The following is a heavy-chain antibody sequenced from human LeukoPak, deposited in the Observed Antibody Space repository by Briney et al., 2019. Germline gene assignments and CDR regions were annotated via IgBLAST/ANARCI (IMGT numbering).Heavy chain of an antibody. CDR2: ISAYNGNT. Sequence: ASVKVSCKASGFTFNNYGISWARQAPGQGLEWMGRISAYNGNTNYAQKLQDRVTMTTDTSTSTAYMELKSLRSDDTAVYYCARVSRSNYLVGMVYWGQGTLVTVSS. V-gene: IGHV1-18*01. CDR3: ARVSRSNYLVGMVY. D-gene: IGHD4-11*01. CDR1: GFTFNNYG. J-gene: IGHJ4*02.